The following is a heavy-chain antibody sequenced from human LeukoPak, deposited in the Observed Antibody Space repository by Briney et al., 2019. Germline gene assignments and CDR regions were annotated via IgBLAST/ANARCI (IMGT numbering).Heavy chain of an antibody. V-gene: IGHV3-49*03. CDR1: GFTFGDYA. J-gene: IGHJ3*02. CDR3: TRSDCGGDDAFDI. Sequence: GGSLRLSCTASGFTFGDYAMSWFRQAPGKGLEWVGFIRRKAYSEATQYAASVKGRFTISRDDSKSIAYPQMNSLKTEDTAVYYCTRSDCGGDDAFDIWGQGTMVTVSS. D-gene: IGHD2-21*02. CDR2: IRRKAYSEAT.